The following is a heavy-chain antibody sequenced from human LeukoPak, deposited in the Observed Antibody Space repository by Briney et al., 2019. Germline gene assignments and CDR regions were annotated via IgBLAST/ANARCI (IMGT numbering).Heavy chain of an antibody. Sequence: HSCAAWGFPLSSYVMRWLRPPPARGGGWVTAIGGSDGRTYSADSVKGRFTLSRDNSKNPVYLQMNRLRAEDTAVYYCGKVGDYLAFDIWGGGTMVTVS. J-gene: IGHJ3*02. D-gene: IGHD2-21*02. V-gene: IGHV3-23*01. CDR3: GKVGDYLAFDI. CDR2: IGGSDGRT. CDR1: GFPLSSYV.